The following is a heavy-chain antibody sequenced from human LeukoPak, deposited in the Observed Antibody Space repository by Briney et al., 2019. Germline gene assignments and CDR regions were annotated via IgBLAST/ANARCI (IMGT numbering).Heavy chain of an antibody. CDR3: ARALNVGGAHDAFDI. V-gene: IGHV3-13*01. Sequence: GGSLRLSCAASGFTFSSYDMHWVRQATGKGLEWVSAIGTAGDTYYPGSVKSRFTISRENAKNSLYLQMNSLRAGDTAVYYCARALNVGGAHDAFDIWGQGTMVTVSS. CDR2: IGTAGDT. CDR1: GFTFSSYD. J-gene: IGHJ3*02. D-gene: IGHD2-21*01.